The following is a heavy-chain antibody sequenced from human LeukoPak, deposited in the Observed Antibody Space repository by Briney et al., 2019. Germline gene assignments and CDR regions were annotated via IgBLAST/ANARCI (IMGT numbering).Heavy chain of an antibody. J-gene: IGHJ6*02. CDR1: GYTFTSYG. D-gene: IGHD2-2*02. Sequence: GASVKVSCKASGYTFTSYGFSWVRQAPGQGLEWLGWIGASNGYTNYAQKVQGRVTLTTDTSTSTAYMELRSLGSDDTAVYYCARDQPSCSGPSCYTYYYYGMDVWGQGTTVTVSS. CDR2: IGASNGYT. V-gene: IGHV1-18*01. CDR3: ARDQPSCSGPSCYTYYYYGMDV.